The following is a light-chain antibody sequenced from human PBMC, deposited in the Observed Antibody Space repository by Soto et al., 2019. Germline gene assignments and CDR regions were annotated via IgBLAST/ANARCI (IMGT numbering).Light chain of an antibody. CDR3: QQYNVWPGWT. J-gene: IGKJ1*01. V-gene: IGKV3-15*01. CDR1: QNIRSH. CDR2: ASS. Sequence: MTQSPATLSVSPGESATLSCRASQNIRSHLAWYQLRPGQAPRLLIYASSTRATGIPARFSGSGSGTEFTLTISSLQSEDFALYFCQQYNVWPGWTFGQGTKVGVK.